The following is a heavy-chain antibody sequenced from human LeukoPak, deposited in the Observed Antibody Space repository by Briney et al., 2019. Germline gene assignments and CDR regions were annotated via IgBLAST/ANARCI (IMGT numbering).Heavy chain of an antibody. V-gene: IGHV3-53*01. CDR1: GFTVSSIY. D-gene: IGHD6-19*01. CDR3: AGDTHSSSWYDH. Sequence: GGSLRLSCAVSGFTVSSIYMTWVRQAPGKGLEWVSSIYSDGNTYYADSVKGRFTLSRDSSRNTLYLQMNDLRVEGTAVYYCAGDTHSSSWYDHWRQGTLVTVSS. J-gene: IGHJ5*02. CDR2: IYSDGNT.